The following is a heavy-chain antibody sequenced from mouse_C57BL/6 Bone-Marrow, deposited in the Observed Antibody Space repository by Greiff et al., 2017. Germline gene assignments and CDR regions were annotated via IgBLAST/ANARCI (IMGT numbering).Heavy chain of an antibody. Sequence: QVQLKQSGPGLVQPSQSLSITCTVSGFSLTSYGVHWVRQSPGKGLEWLGVIWRGGSTDYNAAFMSRLSITKDNSKSQVFFKMNSLQADDTAIYDCAKNLPYYGSSWYFDVWGTGTTVTVSS. D-gene: IGHD1-1*01. CDR3: AKNLPYYGSSWYFDV. V-gene: IGHV2-5*01. CDR1: GFSLTSYG. J-gene: IGHJ1*03. CDR2: IWRGGST.